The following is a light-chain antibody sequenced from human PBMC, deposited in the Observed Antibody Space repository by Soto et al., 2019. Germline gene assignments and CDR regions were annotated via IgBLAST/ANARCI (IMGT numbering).Light chain of an antibody. CDR2: EVS. Sequence: QSALTQPASVSGSPGQSITISCTGSSGDVGHYNYVSWYQQHPGKAPKLMIYEVSNRPSGVSNRFSGSKSGNTASLIISGLQAEDEADYYCTSYTTSRIWMFGGGTQLTVL. CDR3: TSYTTSRIWM. J-gene: IGLJ3*02. CDR1: SGDVGHYNY. V-gene: IGLV2-14*01.